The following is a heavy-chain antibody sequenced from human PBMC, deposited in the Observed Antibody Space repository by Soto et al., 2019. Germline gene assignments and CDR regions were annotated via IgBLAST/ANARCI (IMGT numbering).Heavy chain of an antibody. V-gene: IGHV3-23*01. CDR1: GFTFSSYD. CDR3: SRDVVVGAKALNY. CDR2: VSASGSIT. J-gene: IGHJ4*02. D-gene: IGHD2-15*01. Sequence: GGSLRLSCAASGFTFSSYDMSWVRQAPGKGLEWVSGVSASGSITSYADSAKGRFTISRDNAKNTVFLQMNSLRVEDTAVYFCSRDVVVGAKALNYWGQGALVTVSS.